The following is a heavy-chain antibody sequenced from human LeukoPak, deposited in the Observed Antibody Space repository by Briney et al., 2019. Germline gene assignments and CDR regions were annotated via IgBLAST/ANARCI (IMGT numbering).Heavy chain of an antibody. J-gene: IGHJ4*02. CDR3: ARRRGATVTDFDY. CDR2: IYPGDSDT. Sequence: GDSLKISCKCSGYSFTSYRIGWVRQMPGKGLEWMGIIYPGDSDTRYSPPFQGQVTISADKSISTTYLQWSSLRASDTAMYYCARRRGATVTDFDYWGQGTLVTVSS. CDR1: GYSFTSYR. D-gene: IGHD4-17*01. V-gene: IGHV5-51*01.